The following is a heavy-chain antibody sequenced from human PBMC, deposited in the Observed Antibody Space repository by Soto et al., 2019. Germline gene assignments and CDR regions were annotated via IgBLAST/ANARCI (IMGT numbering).Heavy chain of an antibody. J-gene: IGHJ6*02. D-gene: IGHD6-19*01. CDR2: IHPNTGGT. V-gene: IGHV1-2*02. Sequence: QVQLVQSGAEVRKPGASVKVSCKASGYPYTNSYMHWVRQAPGQGLEWMGWIHPNTGGTNYAQKFQGRVTMTRDTSVRTVYMELNRLTSDDTAIYFCASDFRTRGWFRQAGNFAMDVWGQGTTVTVS. CDR3: ASDFRTRGWFRQAGNFAMDV. CDR1: GYPYTNSY.